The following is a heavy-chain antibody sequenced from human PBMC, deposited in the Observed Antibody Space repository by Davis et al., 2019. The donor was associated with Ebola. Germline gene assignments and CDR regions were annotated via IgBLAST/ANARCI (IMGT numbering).Heavy chain of an antibody. J-gene: IGHJ6*04. CDR2: IDSDGNQ. D-gene: IGHD3-10*01. CDR1: GFSLTTTQMC. V-gene: IGHV2-70*01. CDR3: ARMWMVRGVLSFAPPRLKNPHFYYAMDV. Sequence: SGPTLVTPTQALTLTCTLSGFSLTTTQMCVSWIRQPPGQALEWLALIDSDGNQYYSTSLKPRLTISKDTSKNQVALTMTSMDPVDTATYFCARMWMVRGVLSFAPPRLKNPHFYYAMDVWGRGTTVTVSS.